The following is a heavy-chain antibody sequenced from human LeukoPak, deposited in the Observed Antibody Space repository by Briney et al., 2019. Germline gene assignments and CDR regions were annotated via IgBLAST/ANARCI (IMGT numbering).Heavy chain of an antibody. J-gene: IGHJ4*02. CDR2: IYYSGST. V-gene: IGHV4-31*01. CDR3: ARYNSSSGLAGY. CDR1: GGSISGGGYY. Sequence: PSQTLSLTCTVSGGSISGGGYYWSWIRQHPGKGLEWIGSIYYSGSTYYNPSLKIPVTISVDTSKNQFSVKLSSVTAADTAVYYCARYNSSSGLAGYWGQGTLVTVSS. D-gene: IGHD6-6*01.